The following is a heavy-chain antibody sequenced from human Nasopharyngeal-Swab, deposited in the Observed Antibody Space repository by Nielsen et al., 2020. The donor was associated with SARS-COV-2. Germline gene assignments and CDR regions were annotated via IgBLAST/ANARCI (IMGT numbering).Heavy chain of an antibody. CDR3: AKDIEYYDFWSGHYYYYMDV. D-gene: IGHD3-3*01. V-gene: IGHV3-23*01. J-gene: IGHJ6*03. CDR2: ISGSGGST. CDR1: GFTFSSYA. Sequence: RGSLRLSCAASGFTFSSYAMSWVRQAPGKGLEWVSAISGSGGSTYYADSVKGRFTISRDNSKNTLYLQMNSLRAEDTAVYYCAKDIEYYDFWSGHYYYYMDVWGKGTTVTVSS.